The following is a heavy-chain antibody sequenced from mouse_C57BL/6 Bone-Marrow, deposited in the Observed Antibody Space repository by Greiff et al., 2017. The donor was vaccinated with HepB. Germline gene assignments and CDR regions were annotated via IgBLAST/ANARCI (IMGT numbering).Heavy chain of an antibody. CDR2: IWSDGST. CDR3: ARHNGYFYYAMDY. CDR1: GFSLTSYG. J-gene: IGHJ4*01. D-gene: IGHD2-3*01. Sequence: VMLVESGPGLVAPSQSLSITCTVSGFSLTSYGVHWVRQPPGKGLEWLVVIWSDGSTTYNSALKSRLSISKDNSKSQVFLKMNSLQTDDTAMYYCARHNGYFYYAMDYWGQGTSVTVSS. V-gene: IGHV2-6-1*01.